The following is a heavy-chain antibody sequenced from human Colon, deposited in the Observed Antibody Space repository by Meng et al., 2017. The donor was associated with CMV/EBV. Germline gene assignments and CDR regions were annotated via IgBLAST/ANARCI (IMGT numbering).Heavy chain of an antibody. V-gene: IGHV3-21*01. D-gene: IGHD3-10*01. CDR3: ARTFGHLAFDY. J-gene: IGHJ4*02. CDR2: SVSSGESYN. CDR1: GFNITNFH. Sequence: GESLKISCVASGFNITNFHMNWVRQAPGKGLEWVASSVSSGESYNYYADSVKGRFTVSRDNTKSSLYLQMNSLRAEDTAVYYCARTFGHLAFDYWGQGTLVTVSS.